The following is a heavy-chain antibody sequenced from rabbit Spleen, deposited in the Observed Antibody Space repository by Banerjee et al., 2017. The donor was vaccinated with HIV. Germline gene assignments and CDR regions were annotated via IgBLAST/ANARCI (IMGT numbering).Heavy chain of an antibody. J-gene: IGHJ6*01. D-gene: IGHD8-1*01. Sequence: QSLEESGGDLVKPGASLILTCTASGFSVSSNYYMCWVRQAPGKGLEWIACIYTGSSGSTYYATWATGRFTCSKTSSNTVTLQMTSLTAADTATYFCARDTGSSFSSYGMDLWGQGTLVTVS. CDR1: GFSVSSNYY. CDR3: ARDTGSSFSSYGMDL. V-gene: IGHV1S40*01. CDR2: IYTGSSGST.